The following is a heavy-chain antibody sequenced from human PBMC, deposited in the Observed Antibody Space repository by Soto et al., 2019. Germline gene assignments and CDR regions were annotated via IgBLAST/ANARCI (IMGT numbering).Heavy chain of an antibody. V-gene: IGHV3-21*01. Sequence: PGGSLRLSCAASGFTFSSYSMNWVRQAPGKGLEWVSSISSSSSYIYYADSVKGRFTISRDNAKNSLYLQMNSLRAEDTAVYYCAREYLDSSSAGTYYFDYWGQGTLVTVSS. CDR2: ISSSSSYI. J-gene: IGHJ4*02. CDR3: AREYLDSSSAGTYYFDY. D-gene: IGHD6-6*01. CDR1: GFTFSSYS.